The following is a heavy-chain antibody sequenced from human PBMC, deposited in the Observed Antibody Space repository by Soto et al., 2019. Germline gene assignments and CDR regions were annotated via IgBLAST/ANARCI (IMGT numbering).Heavy chain of an antibody. CDR2: IYHSGST. V-gene: IGHV4-31*03. CDR3: ARMSGTYYVPDY. D-gene: IGHD1-26*01. CDR1: NASITSSGYY. J-gene: IGHJ4*02. Sequence: QVQLQESGPRLVEASQTLSLTCTVSNASITSSGYYWSWVRQPPGKRLEWIGYIYHSGSTFYSPSLQSRLTMSVDTSKNQFSLTLRSVTAADTAVYHCARMSGTYYVPDYWSQGTLVTVSS.